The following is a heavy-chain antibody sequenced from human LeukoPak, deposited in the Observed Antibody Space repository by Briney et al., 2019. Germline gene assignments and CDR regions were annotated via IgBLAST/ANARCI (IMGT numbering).Heavy chain of an antibody. CDR3: ARARTYYDILTGYYPAESAFDI. CDR2: IYYSGST. J-gene: IGHJ3*02. Sequence: SETLSLTCTVSGGSVSSSSYYWGWIRQPPGKGLEWIGSIYYSGSTYYNPSLKSRVSISVDTSKNQFSLKLSSVTAADTAVYYCARARTYYDILTGYYPAESAFDIWGQGTMVTVSS. CDR1: GGSVSSSSYY. D-gene: IGHD3-9*01. V-gene: IGHV4-39*07.